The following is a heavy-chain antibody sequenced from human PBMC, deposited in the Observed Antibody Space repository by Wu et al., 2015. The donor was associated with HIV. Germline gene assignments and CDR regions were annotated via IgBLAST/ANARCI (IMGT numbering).Heavy chain of an antibody. V-gene: IGHV1-2*02. J-gene: IGHJ5*02. CDR2: INPNSGGT. D-gene: IGHD3-22*01. Sequence: QVQLVQSGADVKKPGASVKVSCKASGYTFTGKYIHWVRQAPGQGLEWMGWINPNSGGTNYAQKFQGRVTMTRDTSISTAYMELSRLRSDDTAVYYCARDLASGSNWFDPVGPGNPGHRLL. CDR1: GYTFTGKY. CDR3: ARDLASGSNWFDP.